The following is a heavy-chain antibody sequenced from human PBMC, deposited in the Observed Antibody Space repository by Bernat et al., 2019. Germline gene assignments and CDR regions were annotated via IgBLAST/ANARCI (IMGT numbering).Heavy chain of an antibody. CDR1: GFTFSSYD. CDR3: ARDDPTQPSPLDY. D-gene: IGHD4-11*01. CDR2: TSYDASNN. V-gene: IGHV3-30-3*01. J-gene: IGHJ4*02. Sequence: QVQLVESGGGVVQPGRSLRLSCAASGFTFSSYDMHWVRQAPGKGLEWVAVTSYDASNNSYVDSVKGRFTISRDNSKKTLYLQMNSLRAEDTAVYYCARDDPTQPSPLDYWGQGTLVTVSS.